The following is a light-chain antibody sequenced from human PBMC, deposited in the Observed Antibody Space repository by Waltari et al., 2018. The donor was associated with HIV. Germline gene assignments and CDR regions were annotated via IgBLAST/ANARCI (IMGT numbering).Light chain of an antibody. CDR3: SSYTSSNTLPYV. V-gene: IGLV2-14*03. Sequence: QSALTQPPSVSGSPGQSITLSCTGTSSDVGGYNYVYSYQQHPGKAPKLMIYDVSNRPSGVSNRFSGSKSGNTASLTISGLQAEDEADYYCSSYTSSNTLPYVFGTGTKVTVL. CDR1: SSDVGGYNY. CDR2: DVS. J-gene: IGLJ1*01.